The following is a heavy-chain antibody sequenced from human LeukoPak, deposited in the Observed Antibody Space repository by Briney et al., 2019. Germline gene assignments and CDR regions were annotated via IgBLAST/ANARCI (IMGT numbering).Heavy chain of an antibody. J-gene: IGHJ4*01. V-gene: IGHV3-74*01. D-gene: IGHD2-21*02. CDR2: LHSNGAFT. Sequence: GGSLRLSCSASGFTLSNYWMHWVRQAPGKGLVWVARLHSNGAFTTYADSVKGRFTISRDTAKNTLYLQMNSPRVEDTAVYYCARFVVVTAGDYWGQGTLVTVSS. CDR3: ARFVVVTAGDY. CDR1: GFTLSNYW.